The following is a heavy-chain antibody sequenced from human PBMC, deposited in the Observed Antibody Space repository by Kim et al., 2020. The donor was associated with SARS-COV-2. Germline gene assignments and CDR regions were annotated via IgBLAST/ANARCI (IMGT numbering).Heavy chain of an antibody. V-gene: IGHV5-51*01. J-gene: IGHJ6*02. CDR3: ARQGIGLYYYGVDV. Sequence: PAFQGQVTISADKSISTAYLQWSSLKASDTAMYYCARQGIGLYYYGVDVWGQGTTVTVSS. D-gene: IGHD2-21*01.